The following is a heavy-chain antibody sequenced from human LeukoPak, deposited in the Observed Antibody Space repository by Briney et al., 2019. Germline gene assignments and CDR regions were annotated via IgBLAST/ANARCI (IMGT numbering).Heavy chain of an antibody. D-gene: IGHD3-10*01. CDR1: GFTVDDYD. Sequence: GGSLRLSCVVSGFTVDDYDMHWVRQAPGKGLEWVSGISWDSSRISYAESVKGRFTISRDNAKNSLYLQMNSLRSEDAALYYCTKDQYGSGSLYAFDIWGQGTMVTVSS. V-gene: IGHV3-9*01. J-gene: IGHJ3*02. CDR3: TKDQYGSGSLYAFDI. CDR2: ISWDSSRI.